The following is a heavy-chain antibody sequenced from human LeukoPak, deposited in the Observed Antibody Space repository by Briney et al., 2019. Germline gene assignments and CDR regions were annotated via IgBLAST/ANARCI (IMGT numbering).Heavy chain of an antibody. V-gene: IGHV3-30*02. CDR2: IRYDGSNK. Sequence: QSGGSLRLSCAASGFTFSSYGTHWVRQAPGKGLEWVAFIRYDGSNKYYADSMKGRFTISRDNSKNTLYLQMNSLRAEDTAVYYCAKSRSGSANWALQIFDNWGQGALVTVSS. D-gene: IGHD1-1*01. CDR3: AKSRSGSANWALQIFDN. J-gene: IGHJ4*02. CDR1: GFTFSSYG.